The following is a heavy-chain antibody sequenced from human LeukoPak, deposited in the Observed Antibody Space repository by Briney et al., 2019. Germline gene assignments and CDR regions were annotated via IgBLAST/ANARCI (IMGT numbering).Heavy chain of an antibody. CDR2: IRYDGSNK. V-gene: IGHV3-30*02. CDR3: AKDGVWVVAATPSLKDYYYYGMDV. CDR1: GFTFSNYG. Sequence: GGSLRLSCAASGFTFSNYGMHWVRQAPGKGLEWVAFIRYDGSNKYYADSVKGRFTISRDNSKNTLYLQMNSLRAEDTAVYYCAKDGVWVVAATPSLKDYYYYGMDVWGQGTTVTVSS. D-gene: IGHD2-15*01. J-gene: IGHJ6*02.